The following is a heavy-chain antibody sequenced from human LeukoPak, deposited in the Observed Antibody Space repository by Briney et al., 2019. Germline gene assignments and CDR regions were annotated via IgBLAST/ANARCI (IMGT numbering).Heavy chain of an antibody. V-gene: IGHV3-7*01. Sequence: GGSLRLSCAASGFTFSTSWMSWVRQATGKGLEWVANINPDGSEKNYVDSVKGRFTISRDNAQNSLYLQMNSLRAEDTAVYYCARYGSGWSFDCWGQGTLVTVSS. J-gene: IGHJ4*02. CDR2: INPDGSEK. CDR1: GFTFSTSW. CDR3: ARYGSGWSFDC. D-gene: IGHD6-19*01.